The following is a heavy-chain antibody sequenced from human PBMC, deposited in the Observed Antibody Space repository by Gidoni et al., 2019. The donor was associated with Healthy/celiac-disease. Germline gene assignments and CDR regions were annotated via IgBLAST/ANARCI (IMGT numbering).Heavy chain of an antibody. CDR1: GYTFTSYD. D-gene: IGHD3-22*01. J-gene: IGHJ4*02. Sequence: QVQLVQSGAEVKKPGASVKVSCTASGYTFTSYDINWVRQATGTGLEWMGWMNPNRGNTGYAQKFQGRVTMTRNTSISTAYMELSSLRSEDTAVYYGARGRITTLYYDSSGYIDYWGQGTLVTVSS. CDR2: MNPNRGNT. V-gene: IGHV1-8*01. CDR3: ARGRITTLYYDSSGYIDY.